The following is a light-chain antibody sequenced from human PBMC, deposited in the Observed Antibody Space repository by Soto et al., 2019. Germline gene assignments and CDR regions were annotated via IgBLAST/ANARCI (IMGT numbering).Light chain of an antibody. CDR2: TSS. CDR1: QSIANY. J-gene: IGKJ1*01. CDR3: PHYNSYSQE. Sequence: DIQMTQSPSSLSASVGDRITISCRASQSIANYLNWYQQKPGKVPELLIYTSSTLQNGVPSRFSGSGSGTEFTLPITRLHPQDLAPYSCPHYNSYSQEFGQGTTVELE. V-gene: IGKV1-39*01.